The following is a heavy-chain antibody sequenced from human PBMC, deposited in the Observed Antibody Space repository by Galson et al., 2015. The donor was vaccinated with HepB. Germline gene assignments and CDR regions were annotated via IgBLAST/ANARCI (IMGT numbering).Heavy chain of an antibody. CDR3: TTDGGYSYGPGPNY. Sequence: SLRLSCAASGFTFSNAWMSWVRQAPGKGLKWVGRIKRKADGGTTKYAAPVKGRFTISRDDSQNTLYLQMNSLKTEDTAVYYCTTDGGYSYGPGPNYWGQGTLVTVSS. CDR1: GFTFSNAW. D-gene: IGHD5-18*01. CDR2: IKRKADGGTT. V-gene: IGHV3-15*01. J-gene: IGHJ4*02.